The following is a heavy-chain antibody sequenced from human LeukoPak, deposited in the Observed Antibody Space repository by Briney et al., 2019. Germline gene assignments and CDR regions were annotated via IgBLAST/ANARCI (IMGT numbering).Heavy chain of an antibody. Sequence: PGGSLRLSCAASGFTFSSYGMHWVRQAPGKGLEWVAVISYDGSNKYYADSVKGRFTISRDNSKNTLYLQVNSLRAEDTAVYYCAKDSKYYDILTGYYRTHYYYYGMDVWGQGTTVTVSS. J-gene: IGHJ6*02. CDR2: ISYDGSNK. V-gene: IGHV3-30*18. D-gene: IGHD3-9*01. CDR3: AKDSKYYDILTGYYRTHYYYYGMDV. CDR1: GFTFSSYG.